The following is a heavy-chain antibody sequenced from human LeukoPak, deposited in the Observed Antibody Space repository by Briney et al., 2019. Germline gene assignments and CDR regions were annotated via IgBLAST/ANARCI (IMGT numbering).Heavy chain of an antibody. CDR1: GYTFTGYY. Sequence: ASVKVSCKASGYTFTGYYMHWVRQAPGQGLEWMGWINPNSGGTNYAQKFQGRVTMTRDTSISTAYMELSRLRSDDTAVYYCARSRAVLSVSGIADLHYFDYWGQGTLVTVSS. CDR3: ARSRAVLSVSGIADLHYFDY. CDR2: INPNSGGT. V-gene: IGHV1-2*02. D-gene: IGHD6-13*01. J-gene: IGHJ4*02.